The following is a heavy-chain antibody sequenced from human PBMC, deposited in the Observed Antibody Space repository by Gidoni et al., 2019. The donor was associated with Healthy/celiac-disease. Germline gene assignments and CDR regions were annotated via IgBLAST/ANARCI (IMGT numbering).Heavy chain of an antibody. CDR3: AKDPVVYYDILTGYPDY. J-gene: IGHJ4*02. CDR2: ISYDGSNK. Sequence: QVQLVESGGGVVQPGRSLRLSCAASGFTFSSYGMHWVRQAPGKGLEWVAVISYDGSNKYYADSVKGRFTISRDNSKNTLYLQMNSLRAEDTAVYYCAKDPVVYYDILTGYPDYWGQGTLVTVSS. CDR1: GFTFSSYG. V-gene: IGHV3-30*18. D-gene: IGHD3-9*01.